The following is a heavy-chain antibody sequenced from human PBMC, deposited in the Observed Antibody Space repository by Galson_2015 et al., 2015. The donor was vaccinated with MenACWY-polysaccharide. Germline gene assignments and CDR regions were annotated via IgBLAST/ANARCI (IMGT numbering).Heavy chain of an antibody. CDR1: GVSISSNFYC. CDR2: ACYSGTT. CDR3: ARQEGRDGAALIQFDL. D-gene: IGHD4/OR15-4a*01. Sequence: CTVSGVSISSNFYCWGWIRQPPLKGLEWVGSACYSGTTYYNPSLKSRITMSVDTSKNQLSLMLNSVTAADTAVYYCARQEGRDGAALIQFDLWGRGTLVTV. V-gene: IGHV4-39*01. J-gene: IGHJ2*01.